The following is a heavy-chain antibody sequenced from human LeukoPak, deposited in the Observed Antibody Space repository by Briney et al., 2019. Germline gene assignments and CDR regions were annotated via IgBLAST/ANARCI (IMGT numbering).Heavy chain of an antibody. D-gene: IGHD3-3*01. V-gene: IGHV4-59*01. CDR1: GGSISSYY. CDR3: ARHGVGWEWYYYGMDV. CDR2: IYYSGST. Sequence: SETLSLTCTVSGGSISSYYWSWIRQPPGKGLEWIGYIYYSGSTNYNPSLKSRVTISVDTSKNQFSLKLSSVTAADTAVYYCARHGVGWEWYYYGMDVWGQGTTVTVSS. J-gene: IGHJ6*02.